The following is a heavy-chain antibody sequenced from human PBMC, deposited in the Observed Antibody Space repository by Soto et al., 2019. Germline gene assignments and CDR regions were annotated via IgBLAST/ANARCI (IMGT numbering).Heavy chain of an antibody. D-gene: IGHD4-4*01. CDR1: GGSISSGAFS. CDR3: ARVRYSDNWHGLIDF. J-gene: IGHJ4*02. CDR2: IYHSGST. Sequence: SETLSLTCTVSGGSISSGAFSWSWIRQPPGRGLEWIGYIYHSGSTYYIPSVRSRVAISIDRAKNQFSLHLSSVTAEDTAVYFCARVRYSDNWHGLIDFWGLGTLVNVSS. V-gene: IGHV4-30-2*01.